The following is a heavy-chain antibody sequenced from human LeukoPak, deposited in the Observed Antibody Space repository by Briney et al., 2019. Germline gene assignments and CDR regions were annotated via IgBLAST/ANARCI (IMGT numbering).Heavy chain of an antibody. CDR1: GGSISSSSYY. CDR2: IYYSGNT. D-gene: IGHD3-9*01. CDR3: ARFDWLGKIFDY. J-gene: IGHJ4*02. V-gene: IGHV4-39*01. Sequence: PSETLSLTCTVSGGSISSSSYYWGWIRQPPGKGLEWIGSIYYSGNTYYNPSLKSRVTISVDTSKNQFSLKLSSVTAADTAVYYRARFDWLGKIFDYWGQGTPVTVSS.